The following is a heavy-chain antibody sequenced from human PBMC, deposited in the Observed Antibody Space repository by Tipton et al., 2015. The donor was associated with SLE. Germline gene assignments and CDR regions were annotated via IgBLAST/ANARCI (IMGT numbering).Heavy chain of an antibody. CDR1: GGSISSYY. Sequence: TLSLTCTVSGGSISSYYWSWIRQPAGKGLEWIGRIYTSGSTNYNPPLKSRVTMSVDTSKNQFSLKLSSVTAADTAVYYCARVFDWYHAFDIWGQGTMVTVSS. CDR3: ARVFDWYHAFDI. CDR2: IYTSGST. V-gene: IGHV4-4*07. D-gene: IGHD3-9*01. J-gene: IGHJ3*02.